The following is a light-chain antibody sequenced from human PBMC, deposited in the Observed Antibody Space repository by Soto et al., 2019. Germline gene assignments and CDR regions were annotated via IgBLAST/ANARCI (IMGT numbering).Light chain of an antibody. CDR3: VTWDGSLSAFV. Sequence: VLTQPPSVSAAPRQKVTISCSGSTSNIGNNYVSWFQQLPGTAPKLLIYDNNRRPSGTPDRFSGSKSGTSATLGITGLQTGDEADYYCVTWDGSLSAFVFGTGTKVTVL. CDR1: TSNIGNNY. CDR2: DNN. V-gene: IGLV1-51*01. J-gene: IGLJ1*01.